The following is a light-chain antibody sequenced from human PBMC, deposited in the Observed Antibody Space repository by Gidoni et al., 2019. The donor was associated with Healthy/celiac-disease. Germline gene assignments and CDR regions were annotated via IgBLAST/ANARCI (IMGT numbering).Light chain of an antibody. Sequence: ELVLTQSPGSLSLSPGERSTLSYRASQSVSSSYLAWYQQKPGQAPRLLIYGASSRATGIPERFSGSGSGTDFTLTISRLEPEDFAVYYCQQYGSAPVTFGQGTRLEIK. CDR3: QQYGSAPVT. CDR1: QSVSSSY. J-gene: IGKJ5*01. V-gene: IGKV3-20*01. CDR2: GAS.